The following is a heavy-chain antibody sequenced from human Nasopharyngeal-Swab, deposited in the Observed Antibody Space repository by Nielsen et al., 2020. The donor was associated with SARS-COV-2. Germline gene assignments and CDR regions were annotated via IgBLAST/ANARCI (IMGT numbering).Heavy chain of an antibody. CDR1: GGSISSGGYY. D-gene: IGHD4-23*01. J-gene: IGHJ4*02. CDR3: ARWGPTTVVQRERFDY. CDR2: IYYSGST. V-gene: IGHV4-31*02. Sequence: SQTLSLTCAVSGGSISSGGYYWSWIRQHPGKGLEWIGYIYYSGSTFYNPSLKSRVTVSVDTSKNQFFLKLYSVTAADTAMYYRARWGPTTVVQRERFDYWGLGTLVTVSS.